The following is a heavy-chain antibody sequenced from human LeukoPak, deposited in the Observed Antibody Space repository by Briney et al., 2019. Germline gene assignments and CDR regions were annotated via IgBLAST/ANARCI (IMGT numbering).Heavy chain of an antibody. CDR3: ARDLRKRGIAIFPTYWFDP. V-gene: IGHV3-15*01. Sequence: PGGSLRLSCAASGFTFSNAWMSWVRQAPGKGLEWVGRIKSRTDGGTTDYAAPVKGKFTISRDNSKNTLYLQMNNLRAEDTAVYCCARDLRKRGIAIFPTYWFDPWGQGTLVTVSS. CDR1: GFTFSNAW. CDR2: IKSRTDGGTT. J-gene: IGHJ5*02. D-gene: IGHD3-9*01.